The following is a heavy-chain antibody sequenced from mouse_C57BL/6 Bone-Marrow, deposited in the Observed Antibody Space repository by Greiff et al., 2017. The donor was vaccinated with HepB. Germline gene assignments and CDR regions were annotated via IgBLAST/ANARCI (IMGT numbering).Heavy chain of an antibody. D-gene: IGHD2-2*01. CDR2: ISGGGGNT. Sequence: EVHLVESGGGLVKPGGSLKLSCAASGFTFSSYTMSWVRQTPEKRLEWVATISGGGGNTYYPDSVKGRFTISRDNAKNTLYLQMSRLRSEDTALYYCARHGSMVGGFAYWGQGTLVTVSA. CDR3: ARHGSMVGGFAY. J-gene: IGHJ3*01. CDR1: GFTFSSYT. V-gene: IGHV5-9*01.